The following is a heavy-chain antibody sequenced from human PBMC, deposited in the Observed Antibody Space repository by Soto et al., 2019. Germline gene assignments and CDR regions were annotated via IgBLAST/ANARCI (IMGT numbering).Heavy chain of an antibody. CDR2: ITYNGGST. D-gene: IGHD4-4*01. Sequence: HPGGSLRLSCSASGISFSSNAMHWVRQAPGKGLEYVSAITYNGGSTYYADSVKGRFTISRDNSKNTLYLQMTTLRPEDTAVYYCVKGGRTTVTDFDYWGQGTLVTVSS. J-gene: IGHJ4*02. V-gene: IGHV3-64D*06. CDR1: GISFSSNA. CDR3: VKGGRTTVTDFDY.